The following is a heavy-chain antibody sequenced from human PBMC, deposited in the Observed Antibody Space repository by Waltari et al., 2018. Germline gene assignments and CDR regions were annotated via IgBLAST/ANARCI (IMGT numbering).Heavy chain of an antibody. J-gene: IGHJ4*02. D-gene: IGHD6-6*01. CDR2: IYHSGSP. CDR3: ARQSERYSSSDYYFDY. CDR1: GYSISSGYY. V-gene: IGHV4-38-2*01. Sequence: QVQLQESGPGLVKPSETLSLTCAVSGYSISSGYYWGWIRQPPGKGLEWIGSIYHSGSPYYNPSLKSRVTISVDTSKNQFSLKLSSVTAADTAVYYCARQSERYSSSDYYFDYWGQGTLVTVSS.